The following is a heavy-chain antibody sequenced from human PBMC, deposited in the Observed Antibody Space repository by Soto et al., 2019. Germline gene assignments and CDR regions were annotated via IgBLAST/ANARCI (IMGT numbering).Heavy chain of an antibody. Sequence: SETLSLTCTVSGGSISSYYWSWIRQPPGKGLECIGYIYYNGNTNYNPSLKSRVTISVDTSKNQFTLNLNSVTAADTAVYYCARHATRSYDYWGQGTLVTVSS. J-gene: IGHJ4*02. CDR3: ARHATRSYDY. V-gene: IGHV4-59*08. CDR2: IYYNGNT. CDR1: GGSISSYY.